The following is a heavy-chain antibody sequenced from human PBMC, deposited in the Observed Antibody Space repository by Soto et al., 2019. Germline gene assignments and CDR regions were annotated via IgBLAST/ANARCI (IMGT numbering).Heavy chain of an antibody. V-gene: IGHV3-23*01. CDR1: GFICSSYD. CDR3: AKATATSGGAFEI. D-gene: IGHD1-1*01. Sequence: GGSLRRSCSVSGFICSSYDMSWVRQAPGKGLEWVSTILVGGSPHYEDSVKGRFTISRDTSKNTVYLQMNSLTAGDTAVYYCAKATATSGGAFEIYGQGAMVTVS. CDR2: ILVGGSP. J-gene: IGHJ3*02.